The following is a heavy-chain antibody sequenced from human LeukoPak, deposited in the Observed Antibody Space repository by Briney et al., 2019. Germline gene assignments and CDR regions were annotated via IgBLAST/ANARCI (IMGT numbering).Heavy chain of an antibody. V-gene: IGHV4-39*01. CDR3: ARQPRSYDFWSGYSVY. CDR1: GGPISSSSYY. Sequence: SETLSLTCTVSGGPISSSSYYWGWIRQPPGKGLEWIGSIYYSGSTYYNPSLKSRVTISVDTSKNQFSLKLSSVTAADTAVYYCARQPRSYDFWSGYSVYWGQGTLVTVSS. D-gene: IGHD3-3*01. CDR2: IYYSGST. J-gene: IGHJ4*02.